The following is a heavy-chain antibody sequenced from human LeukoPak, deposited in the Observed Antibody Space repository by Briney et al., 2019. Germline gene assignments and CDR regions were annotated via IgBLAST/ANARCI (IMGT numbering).Heavy chain of an antibody. Sequence: PGGSLRLSCAASGFTFSSYGIHWVRQAPGKGLEWVAVISYGGTNKYYADSVKGRFTISRDNSKSTLFLQMNSLRAEDTAVYYCAKERATMMYYFDFWGQGSLVTVSS. CDR2: ISYGGTNK. D-gene: IGHD5-12*01. J-gene: IGHJ4*02. CDR1: GFTFSSYG. CDR3: AKERATMMYYFDF. V-gene: IGHV3-30*18.